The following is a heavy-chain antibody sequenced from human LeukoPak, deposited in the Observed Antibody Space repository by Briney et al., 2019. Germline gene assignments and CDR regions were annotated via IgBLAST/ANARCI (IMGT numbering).Heavy chain of an antibody. V-gene: IGHV3-74*01. D-gene: IGHD3-10*01. CDR1: GFTFSSYW. J-gene: IGHJ4*02. CDR2: INTDGIRT. CDR3: ARDRIEYTYGTGFDY. Sequence: GGSLRLSCAASGFTFSSYWMHWVRQAPGKGLVWVSRINTDGIRTSYADSVKGRFTISRDNAKNTLYLQMNSLRAEDTAVYYCARDRIEYTYGTGFDYWGQGTPVTVSS.